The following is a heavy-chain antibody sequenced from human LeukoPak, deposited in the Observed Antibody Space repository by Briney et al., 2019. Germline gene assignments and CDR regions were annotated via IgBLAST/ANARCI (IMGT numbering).Heavy chain of an antibody. V-gene: IGHV1-18*04. D-gene: IGHD2-2*01. J-gene: IGHJ4*02. Sequence: ASVKVSCKASGYTVTNYGISWVRQALGQGLELMGWISAYNGNTNYAQKLQGRVTMTTDTSTSTAYMELRSLRSDDTAVYYCARDFFPAAPFDYWGQGTLVTVSS. CDR3: ARDFFPAAPFDY. CDR1: GYTVTNYG. CDR2: ISAYNGNT.